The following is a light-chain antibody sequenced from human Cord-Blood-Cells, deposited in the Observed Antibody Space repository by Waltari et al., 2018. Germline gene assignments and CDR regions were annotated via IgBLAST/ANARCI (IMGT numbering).Light chain of an antibody. Sequence: QSALTQPRSVSGSPGQSVTISCTGTSSDVGGYNYVSWYQQHPGKAPKLMIYDVSKRPSGVPGRFSGSKSGNPASLTISGLQAEDEADYYCCSYAGSYTIFGGGTKLTVL. CDR3: CSYAGSYTI. CDR2: DVS. CDR1: SSDVGGYNY. V-gene: IGLV2-11*01. J-gene: IGLJ2*01.